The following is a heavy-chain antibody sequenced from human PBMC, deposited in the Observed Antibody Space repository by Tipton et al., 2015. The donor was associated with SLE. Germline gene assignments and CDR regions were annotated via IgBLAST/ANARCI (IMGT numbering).Heavy chain of an antibody. J-gene: IGHJ5*02. CDR3: ARGGHSNSPNWFDP. V-gene: IGHV4-30-2*06. CDR1: GDSISGGGYS. CDR2: LYQSGSI. Sequence: TLSLTCTVSGDSISGGGYSWSWIRQSPGKGLEWIGSLYQSGSIHYNPSLENRVTISVDRSKNQFSLSLSSVTAADTAVYYCARGGHSNSPNWFDPWGQGTLITVSS. D-gene: IGHD4-11*01.